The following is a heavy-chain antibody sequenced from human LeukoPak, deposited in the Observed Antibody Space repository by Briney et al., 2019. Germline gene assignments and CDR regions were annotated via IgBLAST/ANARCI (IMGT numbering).Heavy chain of an antibody. Sequence: SVMVSCKASGGTFSSYAISWVRQAPGQGLEWMGRIIPIFGTANYAQKFQGRVTITADKSTSTAYMELSSLRSEDTAVYYCARDRGYSSSWYDPSYFDYWGQGTLVTVSS. J-gene: IGHJ4*02. V-gene: IGHV1-69*06. D-gene: IGHD6-13*01. CDR2: IIPIFGTA. CDR1: GGTFSSYA. CDR3: ARDRGYSSSWYDPSYFDY.